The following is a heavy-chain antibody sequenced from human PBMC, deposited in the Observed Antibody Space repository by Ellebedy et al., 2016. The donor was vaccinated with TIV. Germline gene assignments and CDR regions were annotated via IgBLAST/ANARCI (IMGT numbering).Heavy chain of an antibody. CDR1: GDSISDYY. CDR2: IYKSGIS. J-gene: IGHJ5*02. CDR3: ARDRLGEAIVGPRYNWFDP. D-gene: IGHD1-26*01. V-gene: IGHV4-59*01. Sequence: GSLRLXCGVSGDSISDYYWSWIRQPPGKGLEFIGYIYKSGISRYNPSLRSRPIISLDTSKSHFSLHLSSATAADTAVYYCARDRLGEAIVGPRYNWFDPWGQGTLVTVSS.